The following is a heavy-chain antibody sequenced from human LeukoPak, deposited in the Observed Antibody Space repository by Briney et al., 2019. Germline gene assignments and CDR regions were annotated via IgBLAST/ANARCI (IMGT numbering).Heavy chain of an antibody. J-gene: IGHJ4*02. D-gene: IGHD3-3*01. CDR3: ARRVPERFFQLNPEGYYDY. CDR1: GEPFSGYY. V-gene: IGHV4-34*01. Sequence: SETLSLTCAVSGEPFSGYYWGWIRQPPGKGLELIGEINRHGNTDYNPSLKSRVSMSIDTSKNQFSLKLISVTAADTAVYYCARRVPERFFQLNPEGYYDYCGQGTLVTVSS. CDR2: INRHGNT.